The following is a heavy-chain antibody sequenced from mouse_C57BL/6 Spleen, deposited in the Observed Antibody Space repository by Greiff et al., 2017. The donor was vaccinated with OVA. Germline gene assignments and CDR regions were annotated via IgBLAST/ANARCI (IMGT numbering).Heavy chain of an antibody. J-gene: IGHJ1*03. D-gene: IGHD1-1*01. CDR2: IYPGDGDT. V-gene: IGHV1-80*01. Sequence: QVQLQQSGAELVKPGASVKISCKASGYAFSSYWMNWVKQRPGKGLEWIGQIYPGDGDTNYNGKFKGKATLTADKSSSTVYMQLSSLAAEDSAVYVRARYYGSSYEYIDDWGKGTTVTVSS. CDR1: GYAFSSYW. CDR3: ARYYGSSYEYIDD.